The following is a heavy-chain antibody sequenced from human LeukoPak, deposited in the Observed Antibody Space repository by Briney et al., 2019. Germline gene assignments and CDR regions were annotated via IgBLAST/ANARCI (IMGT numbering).Heavy chain of an antibody. D-gene: IGHD2-8*01. CDR1: GFTFSDYY. V-gene: IGHV3-11*01. J-gene: IGHJ3*02. CDR3: ARRLDVLDAFDI. CDR2: ISSSGSNI. Sequence: GGSLRLSCAASGFTFSDYYMSWIRQPPGKGLDWVSYISSSGSNIYYADSVKGRFTISRDNAKNSLYLQMNSPRAEDTAVYYCARRLDVLDAFDIWGQGTVVTVSS.